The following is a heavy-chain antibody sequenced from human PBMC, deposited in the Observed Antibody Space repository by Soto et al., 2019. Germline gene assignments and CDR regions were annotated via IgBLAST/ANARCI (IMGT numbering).Heavy chain of an antibody. CDR1: GFTVSPYY. V-gene: IGHV3-53*01. CDR2: VYSGGTT. CDR3: AKGNVDTAMVQYSSSSAAPDAFDI. J-gene: IGHJ3*02. Sequence: GGSLRLSCAASGFTVSPYYMNWVRQAPGEGLEWVSVVYSGGTTYSADSVKGRFTISRDNSKNTLYLQMNSLRAEDTAVYYCAKGNVDTAMVQYSSSSAAPDAFDIWGQGTMVTVSS. D-gene: IGHD5-18*01.